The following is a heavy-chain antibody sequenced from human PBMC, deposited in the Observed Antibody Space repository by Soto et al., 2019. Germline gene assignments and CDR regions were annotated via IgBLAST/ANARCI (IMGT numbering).Heavy chain of an antibody. Sequence: SVKVSCKASGGTFSSYAISWVRQAPGQGLEWMGGIIPIFGTANYAQKFQGRVTITADESTSTAYMELSSLRSEDTAVYYCATDRGITGTTDYWGQGTLVTVSS. CDR1: GGTFSSYA. V-gene: IGHV1-69*13. CDR3: ATDRGITGTTDY. CDR2: IIPIFGTA. D-gene: IGHD1-7*01. J-gene: IGHJ4*02.